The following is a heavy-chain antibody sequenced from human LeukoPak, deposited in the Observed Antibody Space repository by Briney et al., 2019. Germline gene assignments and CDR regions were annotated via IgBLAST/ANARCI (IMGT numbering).Heavy chain of an antibody. CDR1: GGSIKSSNYC. CDR3: ASPSSSTRLLPGY. CDR2: FFYSGST. V-gene: IGHV4-39*01. D-gene: IGHD6-13*01. Sequence: SETLSLTCTVSGGSIKSSNYCWGWIRQFPGEGLEWIGSFFYSGSTYYNPSLKSRVTISVDTSKNQFSLNLSSVTAADTGVYYCASPSSSTRLLPGYWGQGTLVTVSS. J-gene: IGHJ4*02.